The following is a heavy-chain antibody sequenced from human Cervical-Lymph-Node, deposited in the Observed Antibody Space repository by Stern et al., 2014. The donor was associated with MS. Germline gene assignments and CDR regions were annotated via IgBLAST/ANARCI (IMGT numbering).Heavy chain of an antibody. CDR1: GDSISDYY. V-gene: IGHV4-59*01. Sequence: VQLEESGPGLVKPSETLSLTCTVSGDSISDYYWSWIRQPPGKGLEWIGYISDSGDANYSPSLKSRVTMSVDTSKNQFSLRLTSVTTADTAVYYCARDPDYWGQGALVTVSS. CDR3: ARDPDY. J-gene: IGHJ4*02. CDR2: ISDSGDA.